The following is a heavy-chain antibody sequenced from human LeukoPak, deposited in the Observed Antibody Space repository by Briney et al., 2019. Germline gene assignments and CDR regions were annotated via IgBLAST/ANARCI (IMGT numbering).Heavy chain of an antibody. J-gene: IGHJ4*02. CDR1: GYSFTSYW. V-gene: IGHV5-51*01. CDR3: ASVYCTNGVCEDYYFDY. D-gene: IGHD2-8*01. Sequence: GESLKISCKGSGYSFTSYWIGWVRQMPGKGLEWMGIIYPGDSDTRYSPSFQDQVTISADKSISTAYLQWSSLKASDTAMYYCASVYCTNGVCEDYYFDYWGQGTLVTVSS. CDR2: IYPGDSDT.